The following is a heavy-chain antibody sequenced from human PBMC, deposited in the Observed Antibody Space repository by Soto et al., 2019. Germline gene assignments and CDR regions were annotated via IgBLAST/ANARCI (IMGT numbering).Heavy chain of an antibody. J-gene: IGHJ5*02. D-gene: IGHD6-19*01. CDR3: ARTSGIAVAGTSHNWFDP. Sequence: QVQLQESGPGLVKPSETLSLTCTVSGGSISSYYWSWIRQPAGKGLEWIGRIYTSGRTNYNPSLKSRVTMSVDTSKNQFSLKLSSVTAADTAVYYCARTSGIAVAGTSHNWFDPWGQGTLVTVSS. CDR1: GGSISSYY. V-gene: IGHV4-4*07. CDR2: IYTSGRT.